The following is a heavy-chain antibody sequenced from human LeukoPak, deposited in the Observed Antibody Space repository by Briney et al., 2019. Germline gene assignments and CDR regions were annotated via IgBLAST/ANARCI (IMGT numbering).Heavy chain of an antibody. V-gene: IGHV4-39*01. CDR3: ARRDDYVWGSYRYTGGFYYFDY. J-gene: IGHJ4*02. CDR2: IYYSGST. D-gene: IGHD3-16*02. Sequence: PSETLSLTCTVSGGSISSSSYYWGWIRQPPGKGLEWIGSIYYSGSTYYNPSLKSRVTISVDTSKNQFSLKLSSVTAADTAVYYCARRDDYVWGSYRYTGGFYYFDYWGQGTLVTVSS. CDR1: GGSISSSSYY.